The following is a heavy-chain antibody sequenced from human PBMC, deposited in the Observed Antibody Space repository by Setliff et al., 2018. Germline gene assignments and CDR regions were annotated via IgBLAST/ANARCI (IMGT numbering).Heavy chain of an antibody. Sequence: ASVKVSCKASGYTFTSHYMHWVRQAPGLGLEWMGTINPSSGRTSYAQKSQGRVTMTRDTSTSTVYVDMSSLRSEDTAVYYCARDVFPYHYEGAFDIWGQGTMVTVSS. CDR2: INPSSGRT. CDR3: ARDVFPYHYEGAFDI. D-gene: IGHD3-22*01. CDR1: GYTFTSHY. V-gene: IGHV1-46*01. J-gene: IGHJ3*02.